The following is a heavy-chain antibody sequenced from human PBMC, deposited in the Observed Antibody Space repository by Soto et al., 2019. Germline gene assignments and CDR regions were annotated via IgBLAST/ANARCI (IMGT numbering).Heavy chain of an antibody. V-gene: IGHV1-3*01. D-gene: IGHD3-10*01. Sequence: QVQLVQSGAEVKKPGASVKVSCKASGYSFTSFPIHWVRQAPGQGLECMGWINAANGYTRYSQKFQGRVTITRDTPATTAYMDVSSLTSEDTAVYYCARGGGLDDWGQGTLITVSS. CDR2: INAANGYT. J-gene: IGHJ4*02. CDR1: GYSFTSFP. CDR3: ARGGGLDD.